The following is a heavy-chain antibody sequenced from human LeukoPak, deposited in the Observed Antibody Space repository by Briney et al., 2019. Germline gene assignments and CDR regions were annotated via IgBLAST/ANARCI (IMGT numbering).Heavy chain of an antibody. CDR3: ARAGWFGESPFDY. D-gene: IGHD3-10*01. CDR2: ISSSGSTI. CDR1: GFTFSSYS. V-gene: IGHV3-48*04. Sequence: PGGSLRLSCAASGFTFSSYSMNWVRQAPGKGLEWVSYISSSGSTIYYADSVKGRFTISRDNAKNSLYLQMNSLRAEDTAVYYCARAGWFGESPFDYWGQGTLVTVSS. J-gene: IGHJ4*02.